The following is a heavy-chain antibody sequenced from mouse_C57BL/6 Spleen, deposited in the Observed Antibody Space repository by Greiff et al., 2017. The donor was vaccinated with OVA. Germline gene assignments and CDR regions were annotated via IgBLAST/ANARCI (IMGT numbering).Heavy chain of an antibody. CDR2: IRSKSNNYAT. CDR1: GFSFNTYA. V-gene: IGHV10-1*01. Sequence: EVHLVESGGGLVQPKGSLKLSCAASGFSFNTYAMNWVRQAPGKGLEWVARIRSKSNNYATYYADSVKDRFTISRDDSESMLYLQMNNLKTEDTAMYYCVRQGDGSFDYWGQGTTLTVSS. J-gene: IGHJ2*01. CDR3: VRQGDGSFDY. D-gene: IGHD2-3*01.